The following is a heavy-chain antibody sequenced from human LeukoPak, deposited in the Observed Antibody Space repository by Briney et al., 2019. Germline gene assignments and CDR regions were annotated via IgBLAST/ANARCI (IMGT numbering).Heavy chain of an antibody. V-gene: IGHV1-18*01. J-gene: IGHJ4*02. D-gene: IGHD6-13*01. CDR3: ARNSGAESGSLYFDY. Sequence: ASVKVSCKASGFTFTSYGISWVRQAPGQGLEWMGWISAYNGNANYAQKFQGRVTMTTDTATSTAYMGLRSLRSDDTAVYNCARNSGAESGSLYFDYWGQGTLVTVSS. CDR1: GFTFTSYG. CDR2: ISAYNGNA.